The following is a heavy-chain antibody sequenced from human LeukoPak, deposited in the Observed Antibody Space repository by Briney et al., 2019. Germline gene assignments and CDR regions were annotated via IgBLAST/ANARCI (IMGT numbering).Heavy chain of an antibody. V-gene: IGHV5-51*01. CDR3: ARHGHCTNGVCYSNYYYYMDV. J-gene: IGHJ6*03. CDR1: GYSFTSYW. CDR2: IYPDDSDT. Sequence: GESLMISCKGSGYSFTSYWIGWVRQMPGKGLEWMGIIYPDDSDTRYSPSFEGQVIISVDKSISTAYLQWSSLKASDTATYYCARHGHCTNGVCYSNYYYYMDVWGKGTTVTVSS. D-gene: IGHD2-8*01.